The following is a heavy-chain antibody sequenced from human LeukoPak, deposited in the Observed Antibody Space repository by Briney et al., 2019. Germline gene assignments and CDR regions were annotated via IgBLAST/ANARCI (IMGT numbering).Heavy chain of an antibody. Sequence: GGSLRLSCVVSGFTFRTYAMHWVSQAPGKGLEWVAVVSYDGSNKYYADSVQGRFTISRDNSRNTLHLQMNSLRAEDTAVYYCARDTHYYDPSGYYSRGEYYHHGMDAWGQGTTVTASS. CDR2: VSYDGSNK. J-gene: IGHJ6*02. D-gene: IGHD3-22*01. V-gene: IGHV3-30-3*01. CDR3: ARDTHYYDPSGYYSRGEYYHHGMDA. CDR1: GFTFRTYA.